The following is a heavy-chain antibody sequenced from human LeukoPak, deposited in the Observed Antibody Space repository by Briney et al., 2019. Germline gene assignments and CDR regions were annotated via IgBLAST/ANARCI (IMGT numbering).Heavy chain of an antibody. Sequence: SETLSLTCAVYGGSFSGYYWSWIRQPPGKGLEWIGEINHSGSTNYNPSLKSRVTISVDTSKNQFSLKLSSVTAADTAVYCCARDQTTVTTDWFDPWGQGTLVTVSS. CDR3: ARDQTTVTTDWFDP. V-gene: IGHV4-34*01. D-gene: IGHD4-17*01. CDR2: INHSGST. CDR1: GGSFSGYY. J-gene: IGHJ5*02.